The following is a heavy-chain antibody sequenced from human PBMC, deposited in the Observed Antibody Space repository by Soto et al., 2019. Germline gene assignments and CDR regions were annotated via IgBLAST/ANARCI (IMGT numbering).Heavy chain of an antibody. D-gene: IGHD4-17*01. CDR2: ISWNSGSI. CDR1: GFTFDDYA. Sequence: EVQLVESGGGLVQPGRSLRLSCAASGFTFDDYAMHWVRQAPGKGLAWVSGISWNSGSIGYADSVKGRFTISRDNAKNSLYLQMNSLRAEDTALYYCAKDMELDGDYAFVGLFDYWGQGTLVTVSS. CDR3: AKDMELDGDYAFVGLFDY. V-gene: IGHV3-9*01. J-gene: IGHJ4*02.